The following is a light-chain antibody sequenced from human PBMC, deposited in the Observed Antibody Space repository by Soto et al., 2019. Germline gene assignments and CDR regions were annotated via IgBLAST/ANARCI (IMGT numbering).Light chain of an antibody. V-gene: IGKV3-11*01. CDR3: QQRSNWPPVVT. J-gene: IGKJ3*01. CDR2: DAS. CDR1: QSVSSS. Sequence: EIVLTQSPDTLSLSPGERATLSCRASQSVSSSLAWYQQKPGQAPRLLIYDASNRATGIPARFSGSGSGTDFTLTISILEPEDFVVYYCQQRSNWPPVVTFGPGTKVDIK.